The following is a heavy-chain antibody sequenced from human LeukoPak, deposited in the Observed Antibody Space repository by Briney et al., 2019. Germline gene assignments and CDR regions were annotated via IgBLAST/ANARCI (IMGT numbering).Heavy chain of an antibody. J-gene: IGHJ6*04. CDR3: ARDSSSWTYYYYYYGMDV. D-gene: IGHD6-13*01. Sequence: QPGRSLRLSCAASGFTFSSYAMHWVRQAPGKGLEWVAVISYDGSNKYYADSVKGRFTISRDNSKNTLYLQMNSLRAEDTAVYYCARDSSSWTYYYYYYGMDVWGKGTTVTVSS. V-gene: IGHV3-30*04. CDR2: ISYDGSNK. CDR1: GFTFSSYA.